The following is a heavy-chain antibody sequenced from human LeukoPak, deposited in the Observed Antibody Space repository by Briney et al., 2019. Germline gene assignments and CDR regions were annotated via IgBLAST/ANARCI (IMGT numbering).Heavy chain of an antibody. D-gene: IGHD4-17*01. J-gene: IGHJ4*02. V-gene: IGHV3-7*01. CDR2: IKQDGSEK. CDR3: ARDLVTVTTYFDY. CDR1: GFTFSSYS. Sequence: PGGSLRLSCAASGFTFSSYSMNWVRQAPGKGLEWVANIKQDGSEKYYVDSVKGRFTISRDNAKNSLYLQMNSLRAEDTAVYYCARDLVTVTTYFDYWGQGTLVTVSS.